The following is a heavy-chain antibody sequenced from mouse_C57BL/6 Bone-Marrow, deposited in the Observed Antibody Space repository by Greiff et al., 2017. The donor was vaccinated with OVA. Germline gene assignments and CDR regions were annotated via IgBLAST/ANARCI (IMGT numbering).Heavy chain of an antibody. Sequence: DVQLQESGPGLVKPSQSLSLTCSVTGYSITSGYYWNWIRQFPGNKLEWMGYISYDGSNNYNPSLKNRISITRDTSKNQFFLKLNSVTTEDTATYYCARLGRENYAMDYWGQGTSVTVSS. V-gene: IGHV3-6*01. CDR2: ISYDGSN. J-gene: IGHJ4*01. CDR1: GYSITSGYY. D-gene: IGHD4-1*01. CDR3: ARLGRENYAMDY.